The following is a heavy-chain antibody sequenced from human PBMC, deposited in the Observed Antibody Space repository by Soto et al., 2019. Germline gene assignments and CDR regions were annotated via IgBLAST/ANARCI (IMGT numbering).Heavy chain of an antibody. J-gene: IGHJ4*02. D-gene: IGHD1-26*01. Sequence: QLQLQESGPRLVMPSETLSLTCTVSGGSITNINYYWGWIRQPPGKGLEWIGSTHYSGITYYNPPLKSRVTISTDTSKNHFSLKLTSVTAADTAVYYCAKNWEIGGQGTRVTVSS. CDR1: GGSITNINYY. CDR2: THYSGIT. V-gene: IGHV4-39*02. CDR3: AKNWEI.